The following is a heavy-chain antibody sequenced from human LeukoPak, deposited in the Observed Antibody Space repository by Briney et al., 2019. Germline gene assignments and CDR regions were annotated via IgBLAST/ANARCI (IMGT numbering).Heavy chain of an antibody. CDR1: GFALSRFW. V-gene: IGHV3-7*04. CDR2: IKPDGSET. D-gene: IGHD2-8*01. J-gene: IGHJ4*02. Sequence: GGSLRLSCAASGFALSRFWMTWVRQAPGIGLEWVAHIKPDGSETSYLDSVSGRFTISRDNGESSVYLQMNSLRAEDTAIYYCARVEGNGRSAYWGQGTLVTVSS. CDR3: ARVEGNGRSAY.